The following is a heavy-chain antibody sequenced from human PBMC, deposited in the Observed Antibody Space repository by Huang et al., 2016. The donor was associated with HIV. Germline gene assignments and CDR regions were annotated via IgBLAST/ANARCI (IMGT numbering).Heavy chain of an antibody. J-gene: IGHJ5*02. CDR1: GYTFTGYY. CDR3: ARSIAATDWFDP. CDR2: IHPNRGGT. V-gene: IGHV1-2*02. D-gene: IGHD6-13*01. Sequence: QVQLVQSGAEVKKPGASVKVSCKASGYTFTGYYIHWVRQAPGQGRGWMGWIHPNRGGTNYAQKFQGRVTMTRDTSMRAAYMELSRQRFDDTAVYYCARSIAATDWFDPWGQGTLVTVSS.